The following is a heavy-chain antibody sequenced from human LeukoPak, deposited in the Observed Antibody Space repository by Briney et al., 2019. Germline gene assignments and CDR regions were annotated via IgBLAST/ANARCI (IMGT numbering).Heavy chain of an antibody. J-gene: IGHJ3*02. D-gene: IGHD1-1*01. V-gene: IGHV3-11*01. CDR2: ITSSDSTT. CDR1: GFTFSDYY. CDR3: ARDMTTTGTDFAFDI. Sequence: PGGSLRLSCAASGFTFSDYYMSWIRQAPGKGLEWVSYITSSDSTTYYADSVKGRFTISRDNAKNSLYLQMNSLRAEDTAVYYCARDMTTTGTDFAFDIWGQGTMVTVSS.